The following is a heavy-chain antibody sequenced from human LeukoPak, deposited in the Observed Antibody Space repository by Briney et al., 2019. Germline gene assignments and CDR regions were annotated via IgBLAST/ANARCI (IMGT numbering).Heavy chain of an antibody. CDR2: IYSGGTT. D-gene: IGHD4-17*01. V-gene: IGHV3-66*01. J-gene: IGHJ4*02. CDR3: AKDRQYGPPIDY. CDR1: GFTVSSEY. Sequence: GGSLRLSCAASGFTVSSEYMSWVRQAPGKGLEWISIIYSGGTTYYADSVKGRFTISRDISKNTVYLQMNSLRAEDTAVYYCAKDRQYGPPIDYWGQGTLVTVSS.